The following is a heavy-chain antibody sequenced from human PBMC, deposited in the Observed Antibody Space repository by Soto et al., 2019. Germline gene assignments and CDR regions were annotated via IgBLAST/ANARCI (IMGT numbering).Heavy chain of an antibody. CDR1: GGSISSSGYY. Sequence: SETLSLTCTVSGGSISSSGYYWGWIRQPPGKGLEWIGSIYYTGSTYYNPSLKSRVTISVDTSKNQFSLKLSSVTAADTAVYNCARGGVLLWFGELFSSYNWFDPWGQGTLVTVSS. D-gene: IGHD3-10*01. CDR3: ARGGVLLWFGELFSSYNWFDP. CDR2: IYYTGST. V-gene: IGHV4-39*01. J-gene: IGHJ5*02.